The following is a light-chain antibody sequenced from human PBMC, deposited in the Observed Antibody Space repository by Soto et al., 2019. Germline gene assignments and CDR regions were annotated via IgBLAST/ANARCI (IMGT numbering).Light chain of an antibody. CDR3: QQYNNWWT. J-gene: IGKJ1*01. CDR2: GAS. Sequence: EIVMTQSPATLSVSPGERATLSCRASQSVSSNLAWYQQKPGQAPRLLIYGASTRATGIPARFSGSGSGTEFTLTISSLQSEDFAVYYCQQYNNWWTFGQGTKEELK. CDR1: QSVSSN. V-gene: IGKV3-15*01.